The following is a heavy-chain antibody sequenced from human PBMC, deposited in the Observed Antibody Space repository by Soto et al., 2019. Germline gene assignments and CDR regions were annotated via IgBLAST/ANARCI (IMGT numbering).Heavy chain of an antibody. J-gene: IGHJ4*02. CDR2: IIPIFGTA. D-gene: IGHD1-26*01. CDR1: GGTFSSYA. V-gene: IGHV1-69*13. CDR3: ARVISGSGSYYSPLDY. Sequence: ASVKVSCKASGGTFSSYAISWVRQAPGQGLEWMGGIIPIFGTANYAQKFQGRVTITADESTSTAYMELSSLRSEDTAVYYCARVISGSGSYYSPLDYWGQGTLVTVSS.